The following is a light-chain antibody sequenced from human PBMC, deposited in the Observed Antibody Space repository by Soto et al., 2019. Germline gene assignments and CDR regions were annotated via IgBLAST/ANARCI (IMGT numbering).Light chain of an antibody. CDR2: GAS. J-gene: IGKJ1*01. Sequence: EVFMTQSPATLSLSPGERATLSCWASETVATNLAWYQQKPGQAPRLLISGASTRAAGISDRFRGSGSGTAFTLTIISLRSADSAIYYCQQYFEWPPMKFGQGTKVEI. V-gene: IGKV3-15*01. CDR1: ETVATN. CDR3: QQYFEWPPMK.